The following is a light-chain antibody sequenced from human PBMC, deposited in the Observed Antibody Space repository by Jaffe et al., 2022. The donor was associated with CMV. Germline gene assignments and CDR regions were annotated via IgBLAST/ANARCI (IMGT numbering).Light chain of an antibody. J-gene: IGKJ2*01. CDR1: QSVSRF. V-gene: IGKV3-11*01. CDR2: DAS. CDR3: QQRSDWYT. Sequence: EIVLTQSPATLSLSPGERATLSCRASQSVSRFLAWYQQKPGQAPSLLIYDASKRATGVPARFTGSGSGTDFTLTISSLEPEDFAVYFCQQRSDWYTFGQGTKLEIK.